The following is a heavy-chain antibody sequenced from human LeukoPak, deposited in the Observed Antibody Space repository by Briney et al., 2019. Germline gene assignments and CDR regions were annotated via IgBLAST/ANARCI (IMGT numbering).Heavy chain of an antibody. CDR1: GGSISSGDDY. Sequence: SETLSLTCTVSGGSISSGDDYWSWIRQPPGKGLEWIGYIYYSGSTYYNPSLKSRVTISVDTSKNQFSLKLSSVTAADTAVYYCASTPQYYYDSSGYPNWYFDLWGRGTLVTVSS. V-gene: IGHV4-30-4*01. CDR2: IYYSGST. D-gene: IGHD3-22*01. J-gene: IGHJ2*01. CDR3: ASTPQYYYDSSGYPNWYFDL.